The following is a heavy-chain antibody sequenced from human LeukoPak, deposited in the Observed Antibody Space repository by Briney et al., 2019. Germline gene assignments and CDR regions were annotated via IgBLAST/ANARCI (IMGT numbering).Heavy chain of an antibody. V-gene: IGHV1-24*01. CDR3: ATGGHYYYDSSGYRN. CDR2: FDPEDGET. J-gene: IGHJ4*02. D-gene: IGHD3-22*01. CDR1: GYTLTELS. Sequence: ASVKVSCKVSGYTLTELSMHWVRQAPGKGLEWMGGFDPEDGETIYAQKFQGRVTMTEDTSTDTAYMELSSLRSGDTAVYYCATGGHYYYDSSGYRNWGQGTLVTISS.